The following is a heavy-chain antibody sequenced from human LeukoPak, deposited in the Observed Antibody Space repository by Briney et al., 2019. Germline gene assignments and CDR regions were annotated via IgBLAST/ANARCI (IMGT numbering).Heavy chain of an antibody. J-gene: IGHJ4*02. CDR1: SESFSGYF. Sequence: SETLSLTCAIDSESFSGYFWSWIRQPPGKGLELIGEISHSGSTNYNPSLKSRVTISKDMSKNQFSLKLSSVTAADTAVYYCARVVLSAWNAVDYWGQGTLVIVSS. V-gene: IGHV4-34*01. CDR3: ARVVLSAWNAVDY. D-gene: IGHD1-1*01. CDR2: ISHSGST.